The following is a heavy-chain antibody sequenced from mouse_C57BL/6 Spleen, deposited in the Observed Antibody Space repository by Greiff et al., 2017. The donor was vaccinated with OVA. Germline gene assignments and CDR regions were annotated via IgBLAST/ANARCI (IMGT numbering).Heavy chain of an antibody. CDR2: IDPSDSYT. CDR3: ARSGSSPYWYFDV. J-gene: IGHJ1*03. CDR1: GYTFTSYW. V-gene: IGHV1-69*01. Sequence: VQLQQPGAELVMPGASVKLSCKASGYTFTSYWMPWVKQRPGQGLEWIGEIDPSDSYTNYNQKFKGKSTLTVDKSSSTAYMQLSSLTSEDSAVYYCARSGSSPYWYFDVWGTGTTVTVSS. D-gene: IGHD1-1*01.